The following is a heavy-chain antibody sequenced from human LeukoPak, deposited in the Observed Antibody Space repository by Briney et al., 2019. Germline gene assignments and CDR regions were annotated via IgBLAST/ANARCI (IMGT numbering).Heavy chain of an antibody. V-gene: IGHV4-39*07. D-gene: IGHD6-6*01. Sequence: PSETLSLTCTVSGDSISSGDYYWTWIRQPPGKGLEWIAEINHSGITKYNPSLKSRVTISVDTSKKQFSLKLTSVTAADTAVYYCAITIAASPLFDSWGQGTLVTVSS. CDR2: INHSGIT. J-gene: IGHJ4*02. CDR1: GDSISSGDYY. CDR3: AITIAASPLFDS.